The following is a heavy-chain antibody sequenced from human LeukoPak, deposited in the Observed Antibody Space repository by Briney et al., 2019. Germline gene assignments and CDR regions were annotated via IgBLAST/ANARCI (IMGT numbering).Heavy chain of an antibody. D-gene: IGHD6-6*01. CDR2: MSAYNGNT. V-gene: IGHV1-18*01. CDR3: ARDREAAPNWFDR. Sequence: ASVKVSCKASGYTFTPYVIRWVRHAPGQGLEWMGWMSAYNGNTNYAQKLQGRVTMTTDTSTSTAYMELRSLRSDDTAVYYCARDREAAPNWFDRWGQGTLVTVSS. J-gene: IGHJ5*02. CDR1: GYTFTPYV.